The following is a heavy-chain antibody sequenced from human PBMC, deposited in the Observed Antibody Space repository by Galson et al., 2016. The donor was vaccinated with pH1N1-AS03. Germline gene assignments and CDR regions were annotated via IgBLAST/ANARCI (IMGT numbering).Heavy chain of an antibody. J-gene: IGHJ2*01. V-gene: IGHV4-59*12. CDR1: GGSIGVSY. CDR2: FYYIANT. Sequence: LSLTCTVSGGSIGVSYWSWIRQSPGRGVEWIGYFYYIANTKYNPSLKSRVTISVDTSKNQFSLNLTPVTAADTAVYYCSKLRRGPWYLDLWGRGTMVTVSS. CDR3: SKLRRGPWYLDL. D-gene: IGHD4-17*01.